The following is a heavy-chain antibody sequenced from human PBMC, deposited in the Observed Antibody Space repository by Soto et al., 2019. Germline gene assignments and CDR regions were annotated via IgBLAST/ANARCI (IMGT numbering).Heavy chain of an antibody. V-gene: IGHV4-4*02. CDR2: IYHSGST. Sequence: SETLSLTCAVSGGSISSSNWWSWVRQPPGKGLEWIGEIYHSGSTNYNPSLKSRVTISVDKSKNQFSLKLSSVTAADTAVYYCARVAVDILTGYYYYGMDVWGQGTTVTVSS. D-gene: IGHD3-9*01. J-gene: IGHJ6*02. CDR1: GGSISSSNW. CDR3: ARVAVDILTGYYYYGMDV.